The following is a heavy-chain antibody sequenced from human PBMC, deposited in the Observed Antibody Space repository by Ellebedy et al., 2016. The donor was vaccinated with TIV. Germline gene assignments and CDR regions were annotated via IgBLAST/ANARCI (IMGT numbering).Heavy chain of an antibody. CDR3: ARIVVDDQDFDY. CDR1: GGSISNTNYY. CDR2: LYSTGST. V-gene: IGHV4-39*01. J-gene: IGHJ4*02. Sequence: MPGGSLRLSCGVSGGSISNTNYYWAWIRQPPGKGLEWIGSLYSTGSTYYNPSLESRVTISGDMSENQFSLRLNSVTAADTAVYYCARIVVDDQDFDYWGQGTLVTVSS. D-gene: IGHD2-15*01.